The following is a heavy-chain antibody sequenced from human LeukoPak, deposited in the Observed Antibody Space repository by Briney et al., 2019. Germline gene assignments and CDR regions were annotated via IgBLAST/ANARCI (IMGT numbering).Heavy chain of an antibody. CDR1: GGSISTSDYY. CDR3: ARDYGPTCNWFDP. V-gene: IGHV4-39*07. Sequence: SETLSLTCSVSGGSISTSDYYWGWIRQPPGKGLEWIGSIYHSGSTYYNPSLKSRVTISIDKSKNQFSLKLRFVTAADTAVYYCARDYGPTCNWFDPWGQGTLVTVSS. J-gene: IGHJ5*02. CDR2: IYHSGST. D-gene: IGHD3-16*01.